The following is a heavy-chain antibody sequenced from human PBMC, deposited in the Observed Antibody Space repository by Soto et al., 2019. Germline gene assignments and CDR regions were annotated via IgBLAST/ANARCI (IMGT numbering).Heavy chain of an antibody. CDR3: AKARDQQWVRLPFDY. CDR2: FSATSENT. D-gene: IGHD6-19*01. CDR1: GIFFSSYT. Sequence: EVQLLESGGGLVQPGGSLRLSCVGSGIFFSSYTMTWVRQAPGKGLEWVSSFSATSENTYYADSVRGRFTISRDNSKNTLFLQMNSLTAEDTAMYYCAKARDQQWVRLPFDYWGQGILVIVSS. V-gene: IGHV3-23*01. J-gene: IGHJ4*02.